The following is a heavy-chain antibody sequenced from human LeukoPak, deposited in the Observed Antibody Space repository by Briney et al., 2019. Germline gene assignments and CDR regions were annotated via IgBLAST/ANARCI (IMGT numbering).Heavy chain of an antibody. J-gene: IGHJ3*02. CDR2: INSDGSST. V-gene: IGHV3-74*01. D-gene: IGHD3-3*01. CDR1: EFTFSNYW. CDR3: ARGFTIFGVVNDGFDI. Sequence: PGGSLRLSCAASEFTFSNYWMHWVRQAPGKGLVWVSRINSDGSSTSYADSVKGRFTVSRDNAMNTLYLQMNSLRVEDTAVYYCARGFTIFGVVNDGFDIWGQGTTVTVSS.